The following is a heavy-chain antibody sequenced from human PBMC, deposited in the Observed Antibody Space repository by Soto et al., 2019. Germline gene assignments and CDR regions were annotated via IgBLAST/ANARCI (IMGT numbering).Heavy chain of an antibody. CDR3: AKDQSTNSRSYHALDV. J-gene: IGHJ6*02. Sequence: QVQLVESGGGVVQHGESLRLSCAASEFTFSSYAMHWVRQAPGKGLEWVAVVSNDGSNKYYADSVKGRFTISRDNSKNTLNLQMNSLRAEDTAVYYCAKDQSTNSRSYHALDVWGQGTTVTVSS. D-gene: IGHD2-8*01. V-gene: IGHV3-30*18. CDR1: EFTFSSYA. CDR2: VSNDGSNK.